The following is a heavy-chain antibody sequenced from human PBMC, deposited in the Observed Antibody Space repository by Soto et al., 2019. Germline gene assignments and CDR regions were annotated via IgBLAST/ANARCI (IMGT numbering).Heavy chain of an antibody. J-gene: IGHJ4*02. CDR3: ARAYGSVSHGSIDS. CDR2: IWFDGGNK. Sequence: GGSLRLSCAPSGFTFATYGMHWVRQAPGKGLEWVAVIWFDGGNKYYADSVKGRFTISRDNSRNTLSLQMNGLRAEDTAIYYCARAYGSVSHGSIDSWGQGTLVTVSS. D-gene: IGHD1-1*01. V-gene: IGHV3-33*01. CDR1: GFTFATYG.